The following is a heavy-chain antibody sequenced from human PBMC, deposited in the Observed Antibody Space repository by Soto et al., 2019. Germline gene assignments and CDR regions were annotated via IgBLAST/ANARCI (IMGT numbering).Heavy chain of an antibody. Sequence: QVQLVQSGAEVKKPGSSVKVSCKASGGTFSSYAISWVRQAPGQGLEWMGGIIPIFGTANYAQKFQGRVTITADKSTSTAYMELSSLRSEDTAVYYCASKPEGHHGGSSSLIDYYYYGMDVWGQGTTVTVSS. CDR1: GGTFSSYA. CDR3: ASKPEGHHGGSSSLIDYYYYGMDV. D-gene: IGHD6-6*01. CDR2: IIPIFGTA. J-gene: IGHJ6*02. V-gene: IGHV1-69*06.